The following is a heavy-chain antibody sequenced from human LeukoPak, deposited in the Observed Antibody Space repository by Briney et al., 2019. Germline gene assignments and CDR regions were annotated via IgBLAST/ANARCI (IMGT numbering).Heavy chain of an antibody. J-gene: IGHJ4*02. V-gene: IGHV3-23*01. CDR1: GFTFSSYA. CDR3: AKDNGWGLDY. D-gene: IGHD7-27*01. CDR2: IRGGGGET. Sequence: GGSLRLSCTASGFTFSSYAMMWVRQTPGKRLEWVSAIRGGGGETHYADSVKGRFTISRDNSKNTLYLQVNSLRAEDTAVYYCAKDNGWGLDYWGQGTLVTVSS.